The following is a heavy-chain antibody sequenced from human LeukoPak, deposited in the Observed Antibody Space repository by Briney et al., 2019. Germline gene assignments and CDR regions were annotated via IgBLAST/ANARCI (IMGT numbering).Heavy chain of an antibody. V-gene: IGHV1-18*01. Sequence: ASATVSFKASGYTFSRHDIAWVRQAPGQGLEWMGWVNTENGETKYAHNVQGRVAMTADTTTNSAYMELRSLRSDDTAKYYCARVLSRRSSGVDSWGQGTLVTVS. J-gene: IGHJ4*02. CDR1: GYTFSRHD. CDR2: VNTENGET. D-gene: IGHD3-10*01. CDR3: ARVLSRRSSGVDS.